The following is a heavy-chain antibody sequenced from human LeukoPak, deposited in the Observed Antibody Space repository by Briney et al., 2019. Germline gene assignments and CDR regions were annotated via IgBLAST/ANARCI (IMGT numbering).Heavy chain of an antibody. J-gene: IGHJ4*02. D-gene: IGHD3-22*01. CDR1: GFTFTNYA. CDR3: ATPFRDYYDSSGYLDY. V-gene: IGHV3-30*04. Sequence: GGSLRLSCAASGFTFTNYAMHWVRQAPGKGLEWLALISSDGRDTYYADSVKGRFTISRDNSKNTLYLQMNSLRAEDTAVYYCATPFRDYYDSSGYLDYWGQGTLVTVSS. CDR2: ISSDGRDT.